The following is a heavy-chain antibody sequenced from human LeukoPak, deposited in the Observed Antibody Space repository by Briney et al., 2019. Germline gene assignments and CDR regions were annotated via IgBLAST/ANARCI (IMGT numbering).Heavy chain of an antibody. D-gene: IGHD1-26*01. CDR3: ARDLVGFGNGFDP. J-gene: IGHJ5*02. CDR2: IYYSGST. Sequence: SETLSLTCTVSGGSISSSSYYWGWIRQPPGKGLEWIGSIYYSGSTYYNPSLKSRVTISEDTSKNQFSLKLSSVTAADTAVYYCARDLVGFGNGFDPWGQGTLVTVSS. CDR1: GGSISSSSYY. V-gene: IGHV4-39*07.